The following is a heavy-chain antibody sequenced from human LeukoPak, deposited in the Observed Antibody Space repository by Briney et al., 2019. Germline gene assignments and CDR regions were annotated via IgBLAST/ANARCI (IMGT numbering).Heavy chain of an antibody. J-gene: IGHJ3*02. D-gene: IGHD3-9*01. V-gene: IGHV3-21*01. Sequence: PGGSLRLSCAASGFTFSSYSMNWVRQAPGKGLEWVSSISSSSSYIYYADSVKGRFTISRDNAKNSLYLQMNSLRAEDTAVYYCARDRRPSYYDILTGYFPDAFDIWGQGTMVTVSS. CDR3: ARDRRPSYYDILTGYFPDAFDI. CDR1: GFTFSSYS. CDR2: ISSSSSYI.